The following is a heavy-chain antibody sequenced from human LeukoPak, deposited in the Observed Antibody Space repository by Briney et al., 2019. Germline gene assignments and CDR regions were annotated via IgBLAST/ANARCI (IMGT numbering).Heavy chain of an antibody. CDR3: ARPDRGSAAVAGGVY. J-gene: IGHJ4*02. CDR1: GFTFSSYA. D-gene: IGHD6-19*01. CDR2: ISYDGSNK. V-gene: IGHV3-30-3*01. Sequence: GRSLRLSCAASGFTFSSYAMHWVRQAPGKGLEWVAVISYDGSNKYYADSVKGRFTISRDNSKNTLYLQMNSLRAEDTAVYYCARPDRGSAAVAGGVYWGQGTLVTVSS.